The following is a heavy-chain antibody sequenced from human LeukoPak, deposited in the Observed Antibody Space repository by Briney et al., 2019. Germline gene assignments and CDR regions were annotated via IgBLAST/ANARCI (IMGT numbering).Heavy chain of an antibody. CDR2: IRYDGSNK. CDR3: AKTAVAGTNYYYMDV. D-gene: IGHD6-19*01. J-gene: IGHJ6*03. Sequence: GSLRLSCAASGFTFSSYGMHWVRQAPGKGLEWVAFIRYDGSNKYYADSVKGRFTISRDNSKNTLYLQMNSLRAEDTAVYYCAKTAVAGTNYYYMDVWGKGTTVTVSS. V-gene: IGHV3-30*02. CDR1: GFTFSSYG.